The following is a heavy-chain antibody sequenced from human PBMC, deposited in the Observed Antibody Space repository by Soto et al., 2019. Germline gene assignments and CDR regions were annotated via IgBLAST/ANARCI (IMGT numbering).Heavy chain of an antibody. D-gene: IGHD3-22*01. V-gene: IGHV1-69*01. J-gene: IGHJ4*02. Sequence: QVQLVQSGAEVKKPGSSVKVYCKASGGTFSSYAISWVRQAPGQGLEWMGGIIPIFGTANYAQKFQGRVTITADESTSTAYMELISLRSEETAVYYCAREFRGGKTYYYDSSGYYSFDDRGQRTLVTDSS. CDR1: GGTFSSYA. CDR2: IIPIFGTA. CDR3: AREFRGGKTYYYDSSGYYSFDD.